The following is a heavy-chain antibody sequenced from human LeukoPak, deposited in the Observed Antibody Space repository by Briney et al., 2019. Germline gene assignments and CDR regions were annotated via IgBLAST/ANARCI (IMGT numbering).Heavy chain of an antibody. Sequence: ASVKVSCKASGYTFTSYYMHWVRQAPGQGLEWMGIINPSGGTTNYAQKFQGRVTMTRDTSTSTVYLEVSSLRPEDMAVYYCARERGIRDAFDFWGQGTMVTVSS. CDR2: INPSGGTT. D-gene: IGHD1-14*01. J-gene: IGHJ3*01. CDR1: GYTFTSYY. V-gene: IGHV1-46*01. CDR3: ARERGIRDAFDF.